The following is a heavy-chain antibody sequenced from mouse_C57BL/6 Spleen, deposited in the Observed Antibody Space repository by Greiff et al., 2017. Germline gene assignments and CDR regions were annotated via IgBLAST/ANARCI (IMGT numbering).Heavy chain of an antibody. D-gene: IGHD2-4*01. Sequence: QVQLKQSGAELVKPGASVKMSCKASGYTFTTYPIEWMKQNHGKSLEWIGNFHPYNDDTKYNEKFKGKATLTVEKSSSTVYLELSRVTSDDSAVYYCARKNYDYGGAWFAYWGQGTLVTVSA. CDR1: GYTFTTYP. V-gene: IGHV1-47*01. CDR2: FHPYNDDT. J-gene: IGHJ3*01. CDR3: ARKNYDYGGAWFAY.